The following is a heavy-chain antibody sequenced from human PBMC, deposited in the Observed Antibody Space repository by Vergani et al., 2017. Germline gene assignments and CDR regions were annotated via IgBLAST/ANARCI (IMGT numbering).Heavy chain of an antibody. D-gene: IGHD3-10*01. CDR2: IIPIFGTA. CDR1: GGTFSSYA. Sequence: QVQLVQSGAEVKKPGSSVKVSCKASGGTFSSYAISWVRQAPGQGLEWMGGIIPIFGTANYAQKFQGRVTMTEDTSTDTAYMELSSLRSEDTAVYYCATDLGGSGSYARDAFDIWGQGTMVTVSS. CDR3: ATDLGGSGSYARDAFDI. V-gene: IGHV1-69*06. J-gene: IGHJ3*02.